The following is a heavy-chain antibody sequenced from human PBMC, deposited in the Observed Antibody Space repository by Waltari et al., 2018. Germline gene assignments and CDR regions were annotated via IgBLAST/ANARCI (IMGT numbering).Heavy chain of an antibody. V-gene: IGHV1-8*01. CDR2: MNPNSGNT. J-gene: IGHJ4*02. Sequence: QVQLVQSGAEVKNPGASVKDSCKASGYTFTSYDINWVRQATGQGLEWMGWMNPNSGNTGYAQKFQGRVTMTRNTSISTAYMELSSLRSEDTAVYYCARRLYSGSYYASYYFDYWGQGTLVTVSS. D-gene: IGHD1-26*01. CDR1: GYTFTSYD. CDR3: ARRLYSGSYYASYYFDY.